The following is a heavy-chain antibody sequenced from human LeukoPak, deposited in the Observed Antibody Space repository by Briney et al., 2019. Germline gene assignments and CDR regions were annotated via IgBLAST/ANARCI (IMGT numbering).Heavy chain of an antibody. Sequence: GGSLRLSCAASGFTFSSYSMNWVRQAPGKGLEWVSFISSSSRYIHYADSVKGRFTISRDNAKKSLYLQMNSLRAEDTAVYYCARAWRIAAPGTLSYWGQGSLVTVSS. CDR1: GFTFSSYS. J-gene: IGHJ4*02. CDR2: ISSSSRYI. V-gene: IGHV3-21*01. CDR3: ARAWRIAAPGTLSY. D-gene: IGHD6-13*01.